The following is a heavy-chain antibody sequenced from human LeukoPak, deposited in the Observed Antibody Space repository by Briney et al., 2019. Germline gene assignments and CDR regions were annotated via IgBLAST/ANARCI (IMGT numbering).Heavy chain of an antibody. V-gene: IGHV3-7*01. CDR3: PRDLFGSPLGN. Sequence: GGSLRLSCVASGFTFNNYWMSWVRQAPGKGLEWVANIKQDGSEKYYVDSVKGRFTISRDNARYSLYLQMNSLRAEDTAVYYCPRDLFGSPLGNWGQGTLVTVSS. J-gene: IGHJ4*02. D-gene: IGHD1-26*01. CDR1: GFTFNNYW. CDR2: IKQDGSEK.